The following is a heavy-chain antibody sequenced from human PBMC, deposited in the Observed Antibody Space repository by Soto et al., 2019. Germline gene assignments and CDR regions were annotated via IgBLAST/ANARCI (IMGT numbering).Heavy chain of an antibody. Sequence: SETLSLTCAVYGGSFSGYYWSWIRQPPGKGLEWIGEINHSGSTNYNPSLKSRVTISVDTSKNQFSLKLSSVTAADTAVYYCAVYATNYYYYGMDVWGQGTTVTVSS. J-gene: IGHJ6*02. CDR1: GGSFSGYY. CDR3: AVYATNYYYYGMDV. CDR2: INHSGST. V-gene: IGHV4-34*01. D-gene: IGHD2-8*01.